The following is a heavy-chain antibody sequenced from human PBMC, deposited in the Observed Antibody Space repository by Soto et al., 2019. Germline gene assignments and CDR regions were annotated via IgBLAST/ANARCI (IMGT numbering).Heavy chain of an antibody. J-gene: IGHJ6*02. V-gene: IGHV3-33*01. D-gene: IGHD5-12*01. Sequence: QVQLVESGGGVVQPGRSLRLSCAASGFTFSSYGMHWVRQAPGKGLEWVAVIWYDGSNKYYADSVKGRFTISRDNSKNTLYLQMNSLRAEDTAVYYCAREYSGYDDVRYYGMDVWGQGTTVTVSS. CDR1: GFTFSSYG. CDR2: IWYDGSNK. CDR3: AREYSGYDDVRYYGMDV.